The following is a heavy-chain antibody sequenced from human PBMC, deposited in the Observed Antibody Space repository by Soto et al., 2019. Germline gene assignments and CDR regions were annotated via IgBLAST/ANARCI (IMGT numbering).Heavy chain of an antibody. J-gene: IGHJ4*02. Sequence: GGSLRLSCVASVFIFVYYAVQWVRQAPGKGLDWVAVVSRDGNTKYYADSVRGRFTISRDNSKNTVFLHINILRPEDTARYYCARELTSLGELDSWGQGTLVTVSS. CDR2: VSRDGNTK. CDR1: VFIFVYYA. CDR3: ARELTSLGELDS. D-gene: IGHD4-17*01. V-gene: IGHV3-30-3*01.